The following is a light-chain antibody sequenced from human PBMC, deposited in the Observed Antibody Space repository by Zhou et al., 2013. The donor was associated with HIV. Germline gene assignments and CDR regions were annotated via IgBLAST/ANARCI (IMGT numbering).Light chain of an antibody. CDR1: QSVRSSY. Sequence: DIVLTQSPGTLSSSPGESATLSCRASQSVRSSYLAWYQQRPGQAPRLLIYGASMRATGIPDRFSGSGSGTDFTLTISSLEPEDFAVYYCQQRSNWPPELTFGGGTKVEIK. V-gene: IGKV3D-20*02. CDR2: GAS. J-gene: IGKJ4*01. CDR3: QQRSNWPPELT.